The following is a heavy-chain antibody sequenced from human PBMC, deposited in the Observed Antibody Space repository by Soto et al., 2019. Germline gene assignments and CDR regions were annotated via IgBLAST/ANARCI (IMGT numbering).Heavy chain of an antibody. CDR3: ARRGSGSYYDY. V-gene: IGHV3-23*01. J-gene: IGHJ4*02. Sequence: EVQLLESGGGLVQPGGSLRLSCAASGFTFSSYAMRWVRQAPVKGLEWVSAISGSGGSTYYADSVKGRFTISRDNSKNSLYLQMNSLSAEDPAVYYCARRGSGSYYDYWGQGTLVTVSS. CDR2: ISGSGGST. CDR1: GFTFSSYA. D-gene: IGHD1-26*01.